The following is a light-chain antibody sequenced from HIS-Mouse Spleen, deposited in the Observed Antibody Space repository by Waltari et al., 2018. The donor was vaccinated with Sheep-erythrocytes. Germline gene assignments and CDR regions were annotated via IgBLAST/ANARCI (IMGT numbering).Light chain of an antibody. V-gene: IGLV3-1*01. CDR1: KLGAKY. J-gene: IGLJ2*01. CDR2: QDS. Sequence: SYELTQPPSVSVSPRQTASITCSGDKLGAKYACWYQQKPGQSPVLVIYQDSKRPSGIPERFSGSNSGNTATLTISGTQAMDEADYYCQAWDSSTAVFGGGTKLTVL. CDR3: QAWDSSTAV.